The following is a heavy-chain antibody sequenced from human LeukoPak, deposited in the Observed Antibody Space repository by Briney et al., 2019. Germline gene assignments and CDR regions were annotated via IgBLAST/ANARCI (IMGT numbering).Heavy chain of an antibody. CDR1: GGSISSYY. D-gene: IGHD1-1*01. CDR3: ARALGTF. CDR2: IYYSGST. J-gene: IGHJ4*02. Sequence: PSETLSLTCTVSGGSISSYYWSWIRQPPGKGLEWIWYIYYSGSTNYNPSLKSRVTISVDTSKNQFSLKLSSVTAADTAVYYCARALGTFWGQGTLVTVSS. V-gene: IGHV4-59*01.